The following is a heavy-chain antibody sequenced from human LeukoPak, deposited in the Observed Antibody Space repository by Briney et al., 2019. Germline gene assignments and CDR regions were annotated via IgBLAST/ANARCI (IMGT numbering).Heavy chain of an antibody. D-gene: IGHD4-17*01. Sequence: SETLSLTCAVYGGSFSVYYWSWIRQPPGKGLEWIGEINHSGSTNYNPSLKSRVTISVDTSKNQFSLKLSSVTAADTAVYYCASGLIYGAPFYWGQGTLVTVSS. CDR1: GGSFSVYY. CDR2: INHSGST. CDR3: ASGLIYGAPFY. V-gene: IGHV4-34*01. J-gene: IGHJ4*02.